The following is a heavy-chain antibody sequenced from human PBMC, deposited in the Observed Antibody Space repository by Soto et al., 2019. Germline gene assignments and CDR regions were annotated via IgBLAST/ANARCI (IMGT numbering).Heavy chain of an antibody. CDR2: IRQDGSET. V-gene: IGHV3-7*03. D-gene: IGHD1-1*01. J-gene: IGHJ4*02. CDR1: GFIFTDYW. CDR3: LTTTRDRPFDY. Sequence: EVHLVESGGDLVQPGGSLRLSCEASGFIFTDYWMTWVHQAPGKGLEWVAIIRQDGSETKYVDSVRGRFTISRDNAKSTSYLHMTSLTDEDTAVYYCLTTTRDRPFDYWGQGTLVTVAS.